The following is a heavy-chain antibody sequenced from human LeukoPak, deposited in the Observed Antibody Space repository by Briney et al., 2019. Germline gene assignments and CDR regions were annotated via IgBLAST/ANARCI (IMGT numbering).Heavy chain of an antibody. J-gene: IGHJ6*02. Sequence: SETLSLTCAVYGGSFSGYYWSWIRQPPGKGLEWIGEINHSGSTNYNPSLKSRVTISVDTSKNQFSLKLSSVTAADTAVYYCARSLGDYYYYGMDVWGQGTTVTVSS. CDR3: ARSLGDYYYYGMDV. CDR1: GGSFSGYY. CDR2: INHSGST. V-gene: IGHV4-34*01. D-gene: IGHD3-16*01.